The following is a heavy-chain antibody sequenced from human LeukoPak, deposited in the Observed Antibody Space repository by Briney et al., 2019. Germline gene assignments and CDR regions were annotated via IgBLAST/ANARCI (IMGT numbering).Heavy chain of an antibody. J-gene: IGHJ4*02. D-gene: IGHD2-2*01. CDR2: IYHTGSA. CDR3: ARYCTSTTCILRGFDY. Sequence: PSETLSLTCSVSGYSFTSGHYWGWIRQPPGKVLEWIANIYHTGSAHYNPSLKSRVTISVDTSKNQFSLKLSSVTAAATAVYYCARYCTSTTCILRGFDYWGQGTLVTVSS. V-gene: IGHV4-38-2*01. CDR1: GYSFTSGHY.